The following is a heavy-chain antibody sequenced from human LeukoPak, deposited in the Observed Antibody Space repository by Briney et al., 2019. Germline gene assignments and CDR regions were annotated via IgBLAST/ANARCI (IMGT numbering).Heavy chain of an antibody. J-gene: IGHJ4*02. CDR2: IIPIFGTA. CDR3: AREPYYYDSYFDY. CDR1: GGTFSSYA. D-gene: IGHD3-22*01. Sequence: SVKVSCKASGGTFSSYAISWVRQAPGQGLEWMGGIIPIFGTANYAQRFQGRVTITADESTSTAYMELSSLRSEDTAVYYCAREPYYYDSYFDYWGQGTLVTVSS. V-gene: IGHV1-69*13.